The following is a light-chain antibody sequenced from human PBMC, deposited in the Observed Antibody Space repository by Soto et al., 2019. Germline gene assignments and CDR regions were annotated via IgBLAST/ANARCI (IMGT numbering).Light chain of an antibody. CDR2: DFS. Sequence: QSALTQPASVSGSPGQSLTIACTGTSSDFAAYNYVSWYQQHPGKAPKLMVYDFSNRTSGVSNRFSGSKSGNTASLTISGLQAEDEADYYCSSYTSGGNYVFGTGTKLTVL. CDR3: SSYTSGGNYV. V-gene: IGLV2-14*03. CDR1: SSDFAAYNY. J-gene: IGLJ1*01.